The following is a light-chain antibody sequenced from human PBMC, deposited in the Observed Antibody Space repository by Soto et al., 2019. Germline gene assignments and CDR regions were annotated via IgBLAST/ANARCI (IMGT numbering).Light chain of an antibody. Sequence: EIVFTQSPATLSSFPGDRVTLSCRASQAVNTRLAWYQHKPGQAPRLLIYGASNRATGIPDRFSGSGSGTDFTLTISRLEPEDFAVYYCQQYGSSSSTFGGGTKVDIK. CDR2: GAS. CDR3: QQYGSSSST. CDR1: QAVNTR. J-gene: IGKJ4*01. V-gene: IGKV3-20*01.